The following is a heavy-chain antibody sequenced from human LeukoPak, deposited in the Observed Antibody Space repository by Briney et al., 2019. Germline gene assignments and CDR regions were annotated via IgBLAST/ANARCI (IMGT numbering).Heavy chain of an antibody. CDR2: VHLDGRT. D-gene: IGHD6-25*01. CDR1: GGSVSSTNW. CDR3: AREGGFYRPLDY. J-gene: IGHJ4*02. V-gene: IGHV4-4*02. Sequence: PSETLSLTCGVSGGSVSSTNWWTWIRQPPGKGLEWIGEVHLDGRTNFNPSLKSRLTMSVDLSENHVSRKLTSVTAADTASYYCAREGGFYRPLDYSGQGTLVTVSS.